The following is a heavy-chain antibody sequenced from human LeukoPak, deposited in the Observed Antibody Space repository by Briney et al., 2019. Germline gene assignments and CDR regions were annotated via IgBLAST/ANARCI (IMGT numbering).Heavy chain of an antibody. CDR2: ISGSGDST. Sequence: GESLRLSCAASGFTFSTYAMGWVRQAPEKGLEWVSTISGSGDSTYYADSVKGRFTISRDNSKNTLYLQLNSLRAEDTAVYYCANSRQRLVDDALDVWGQGTMVTVSS. J-gene: IGHJ3*01. CDR1: GFTFSTYA. CDR3: ANSRQRLVDDALDV. D-gene: IGHD6-13*01. V-gene: IGHV3-23*01.